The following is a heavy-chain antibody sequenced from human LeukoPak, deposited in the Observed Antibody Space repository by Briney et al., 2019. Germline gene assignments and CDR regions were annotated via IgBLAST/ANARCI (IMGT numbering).Heavy chain of an antibody. CDR3: ARRTPGLYFGYFYYYMDV. D-gene: IGHD3-16*02. J-gene: IGHJ6*03. V-gene: IGHV4-34*01. CDR1: GGSFSGYY. Sequence: KASETLSLTCAVYGGSFSGYYWSWIRQPPGKRLEWLGEINHSGSTNYNPSPKSRVTISVDKSKNQFSLKLSSVTAADTAVYYCARRTPGLYFGYFYYYMDVWGKGATVTISS. CDR2: INHSGST.